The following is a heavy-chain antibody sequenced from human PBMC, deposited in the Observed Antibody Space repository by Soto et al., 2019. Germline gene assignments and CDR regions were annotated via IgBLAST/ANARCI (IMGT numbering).Heavy chain of an antibody. CDR2: ISAYNGNT. J-gene: IGHJ3*02. CDR3: ARGTTANPPRGDAFDI. V-gene: IGHV1-18*01. D-gene: IGHD4-17*01. CDR1: GYTFTSYG. Sequence: ASVKVSCKASGYTFTSYGISWVRQAPGQGLEWMGWISAYNGNTNYAQKLQGRVTMTTDTSTSTAYMELRSLRSDDTAVYYCARGTTANPPRGDAFDIWGQGTMVTVSS.